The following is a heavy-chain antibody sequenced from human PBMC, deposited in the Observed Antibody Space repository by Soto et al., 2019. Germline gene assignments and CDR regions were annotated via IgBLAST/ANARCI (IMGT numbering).Heavy chain of an antibody. D-gene: IGHD2-2*01. CDR1: GFTFSSYS. Sequence: PGGSLRLSCAASGFTFSSYSMNWVRQAPGKGLEWVSSISSSSSYIYYADSVKGRFTISRDNAKNSLYLQMNSLRAEDTAVYYCARDPISFSSTPEQRPWYWGQGTLVTVSS. V-gene: IGHV3-21*01. CDR2: ISSSSSYI. J-gene: IGHJ4*02. CDR3: ARDPISFSSTPEQRPWY.